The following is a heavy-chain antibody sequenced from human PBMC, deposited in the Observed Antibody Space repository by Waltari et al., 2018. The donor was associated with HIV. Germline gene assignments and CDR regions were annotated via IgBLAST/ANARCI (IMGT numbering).Heavy chain of an antibody. V-gene: IGHV3-48*02. CDR1: GFPFGHYA. CDR2: ISSTSFNI. J-gene: IGHJ6*02. CDR3: ARDTLNFFFGLDV. Sequence: EEQLVESGGGLVHPGGSLKLSCGASGFPFGHYAMNWVRQAPGKGLEWIAYISSTSFNIKYADSVRGRFTISRDNTQNSLSLQMNNLIDEDTAKYFCARDTLNFFFGLDVWGHGTTVAVSS.